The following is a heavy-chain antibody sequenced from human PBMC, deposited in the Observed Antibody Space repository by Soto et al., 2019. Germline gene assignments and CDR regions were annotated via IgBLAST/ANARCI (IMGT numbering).Heavy chain of an antibody. V-gene: IGHV1-69*06. D-gene: IGHD6-19*01. CDR1: GGTFSSYA. CDR2: IIPIFGTA. Sequence: SVKVSCKASGGTFSSYAISWVRQAPGQGLEWMGGIIPIFGTANYAQKFQGRVTITADKSTSTAYMELSSLRSEDTAVYYCARWFSVDDTQLSYYYGMDVWGQGTTVTVSS. J-gene: IGHJ6*02. CDR3: ARWFSVDDTQLSYYYGMDV.